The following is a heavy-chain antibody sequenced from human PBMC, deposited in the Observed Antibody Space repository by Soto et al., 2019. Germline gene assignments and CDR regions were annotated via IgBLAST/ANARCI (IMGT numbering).Heavy chain of an antibody. D-gene: IGHD3-10*01. CDR3: AKDSYYYGSEPRFPSYGMDV. V-gene: IGHV3-30*18. Sequence: GGSLRLSCAASGFTFSSYGMHWVRQAPGKGLEWVAVISYDGSNKYYADSVKGRFTISRDNSKNTLYLQMNSLRAEDTAVYYCAKDSYYYGSEPRFPSYGMDVWGQGTTVTVSS. CDR1: GFTFSSYG. CDR2: ISYDGSNK. J-gene: IGHJ6*02.